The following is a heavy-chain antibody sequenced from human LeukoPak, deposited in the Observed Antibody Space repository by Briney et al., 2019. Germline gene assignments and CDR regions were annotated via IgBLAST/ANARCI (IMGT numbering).Heavy chain of an antibody. D-gene: IGHD2-2*01. CDR1: GFTFSSYA. Sequence: AGGSLRLSCAASGFTFSSYAMSWVRQAPGKGLEWVSAISGSGGSTYYADSVKGRFTISRDNSKNTLYLQMNSLRAEDTAVYYCAKDAARFRYCSSTSCLMYFDYWGQGTLVTVSS. CDR3: AKDAARFRYCSSTSCLMYFDY. V-gene: IGHV3-23*01. J-gene: IGHJ4*02. CDR2: ISGSGGST.